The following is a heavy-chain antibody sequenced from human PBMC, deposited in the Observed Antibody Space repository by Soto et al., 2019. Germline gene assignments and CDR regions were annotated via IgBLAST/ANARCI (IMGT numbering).Heavy chain of an antibody. CDR3: AMDLYGGSSRFDY. CDR2: ISSDGSKK. J-gene: IGHJ4*02. D-gene: IGHD2-15*01. CDR1: GFTFSNNG. V-gene: IGHV3-30*03. Sequence: QVQLVESGGGVVQPGRSLRLSCVASGFTFSNNGIHWVRQAPGKGLEWVAVISSDGSKKYYADSVKGRFTISRDNSKNTRYLQRNSLRAEDTAVYYCAMDLYGGSSRFDYWGQGTLVTVSS.